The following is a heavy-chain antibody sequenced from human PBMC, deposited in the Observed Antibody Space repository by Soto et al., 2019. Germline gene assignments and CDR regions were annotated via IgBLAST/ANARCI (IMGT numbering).Heavy chain of an antibody. D-gene: IGHD1-7*01. CDR2: IKPGGSDL. V-gene: IGHV5-51*01. CDR1: GYRLDAAW. Sequence: GESRKISCKGVGYRLDAAWIGWVRQMPGKGLEWMGIIKPGGSDLRYSPSFRGQVTISADAAVNTAYLQWDSLKASDTAMYYCARQTTYICDFWGQGTMVTVFS. J-gene: IGHJ4*02. CDR3: ARQTTYICDF.